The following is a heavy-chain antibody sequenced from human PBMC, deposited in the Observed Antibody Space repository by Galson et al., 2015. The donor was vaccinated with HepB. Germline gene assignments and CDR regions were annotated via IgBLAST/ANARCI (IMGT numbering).Heavy chain of an antibody. CDR2: ISGSGGST. CDR3: AAAPHVVSNWFDP. CDR1: GFTFSSYA. D-gene: IGHD2-15*01. J-gene: IGHJ5*02. Sequence: SLRLSCAASGFTFSSYAMSWVRQAPGKGLEWVSAISGSGGSTYYAGSVKGRFTISRDNSKNTLYLQMNSLRAEDTAVYYCAAAPHVVSNWFDPWGQGTLVTVSS. V-gene: IGHV3-23*01.